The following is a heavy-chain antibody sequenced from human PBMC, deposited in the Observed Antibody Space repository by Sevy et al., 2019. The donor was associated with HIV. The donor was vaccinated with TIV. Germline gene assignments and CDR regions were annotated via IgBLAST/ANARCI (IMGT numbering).Heavy chain of an antibody. Sequence: GGSLRLSCAASGFTFDNYAMSWVRQAPGKGLEWVAHIKVDGSEKYHVDSVKGRFTISRDNAKNSLFLQMNSLRVEDTAVYYCARDCSSTSCLWGLDVWGQGTAVTVSS. CDR3: ARDCSSTSCLWGLDV. CDR1: GFTFDNYA. V-gene: IGHV3-7*03. CDR2: IKVDGSEK. J-gene: IGHJ6*02. D-gene: IGHD2-2*01.